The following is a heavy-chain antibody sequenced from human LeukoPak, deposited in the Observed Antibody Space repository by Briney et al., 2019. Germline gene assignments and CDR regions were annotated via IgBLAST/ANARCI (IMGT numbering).Heavy chain of an antibody. CDR1: GGSFSGYY. CDR2: INHSGST. D-gene: IGHD3-22*01. CDR3: ARDEPYYYDSSGYLPDDAFDI. J-gene: IGHJ3*02. Sequence: SETLSLTCAVYGGSFSGYYWSWIRQPPGKGLEWIGEINHSGSTNYNPSLKSRVTISVDTSKNQFSLKLSSVTAADTAVYYCARDEPYYYDSSGYLPDDAFDIWGQGTMVTVSS. V-gene: IGHV4-34*01.